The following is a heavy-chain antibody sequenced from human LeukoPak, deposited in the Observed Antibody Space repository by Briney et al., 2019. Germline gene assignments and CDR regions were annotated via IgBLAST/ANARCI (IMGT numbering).Heavy chain of an antibody. CDR3: ARDQYDTWSRRGNFDS. Sequence: GGSLRLSCAASGFTFSSYSMNWVRQAPGKGLEWVSSISSSSSYIYYADSVKGRFTISRDNAKNSLYLQMNSLRAEDTAVYYCARDQYDTWSRRGNFDSWGQGTLVIVSS. V-gene: IGHV3-21*01. J-gene: IGHJ4*02. CDR1: GFTFSSYS. D-gene: IGHD3-3*01. CDR2: ISSSSSYI.